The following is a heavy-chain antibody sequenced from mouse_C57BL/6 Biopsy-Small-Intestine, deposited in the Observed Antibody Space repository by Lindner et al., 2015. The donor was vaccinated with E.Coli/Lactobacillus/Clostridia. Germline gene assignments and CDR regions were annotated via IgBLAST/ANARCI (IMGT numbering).Heavy chain of an antibody. CDR1: GYTFTTYG. Sequence: SVKVSCKASGYTFTTYGIVWVRQAPGQGLEWVGWINTYNGNTNYAQKFQDRVTMTTDTSTSIAYLELRSLRSDDTAVYYCARRYCNTACCYTHWFDPWGQGTLVTVSS. D-gene: IGHD2-12*01. V-gene: IGHV1-7*01. J-gene: IGHJ4*01. CDR2: INTYNGNT. CDR3: ARRYCNTACCYTHWFDP.